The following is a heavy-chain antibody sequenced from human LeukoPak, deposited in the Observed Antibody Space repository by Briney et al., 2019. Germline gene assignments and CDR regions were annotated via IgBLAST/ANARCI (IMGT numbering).Heavy chain of an antibody. J-gene: IGHJ4*02. D-gene: IGHD1-7*01. CDR2: ISSSSSYI. CDR3: AGESYWNYRHFDY. V-gene: IGHV3-21*01. Sequence: GGSLRLSCAASGFTFSSYSMNWVRQAPGKGLEWVSSISSSSSYIYYADSVKGRFTISRDNAKNSLYLQMNSLRAEDTAVYYCAGESYWNYRHFDYWGQGTLVTVSS. CDR1: GFTFSSYS.